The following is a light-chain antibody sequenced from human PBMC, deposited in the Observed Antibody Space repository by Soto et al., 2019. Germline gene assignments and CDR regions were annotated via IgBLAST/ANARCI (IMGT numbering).Light chain of an antibody. CDR1: QGIRND. J-gene: IGKJ1*01. CDR3: LKYKTYPGT. V-gene: IGKV1-17*01. Sequence: DIQMTQSPSSLSASVGDRVTITCRASQGIRNDLDWYQQKPAKAPERLIYAASSLQSGVPSKFSGRGSWTEFTLTISSLQAEDFATYYLLKYKTYPGTFGQGTKVEIK. CDR2: AAS.